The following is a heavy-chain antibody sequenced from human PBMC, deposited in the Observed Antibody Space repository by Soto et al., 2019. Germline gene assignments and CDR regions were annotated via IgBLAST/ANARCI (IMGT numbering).Heavy chain of an antibody. D-gene: IGHD6-13*01. CDR3: ARQPAYSRNFLAFDS. J-gene: IGHJ4*02. V-gene: IGHV4-59*08. Sequence: QVQLQESGPGLVKPSETLSLTCTVSGDSISDHYWNWIRQPPGKGLEWIGYIYYSGSTNYNPSLKSRVTISVDTSKNQFSLKLSSVTAADTAVYYCARQPAYSRNFLAFDSWGQGTLVTVS. CDR2: IYYSGST. CDR1: GDSISDHY.